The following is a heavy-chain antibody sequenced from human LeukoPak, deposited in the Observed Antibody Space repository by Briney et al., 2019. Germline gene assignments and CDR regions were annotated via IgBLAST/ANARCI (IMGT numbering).Heavy chain of an antibody. CDR1: GYSFTSYW. V-gene: IGHV5-51*01. J-gene: IGHJ6*02. Sequence: GESLKISCKGSGYSFTSYWIGWVRQMPGKGLEWMGIIYPGDSDTRYSPSFQGQVTISADKSISTAYLQWSSLKASDTAMYYCARQRSVGYDFWSGYYNDYYYYGMDVWGQGTTVTVSS. CDR3: ARQRSVGYDFWSGYYNDYYYYGMDV. CDR2: IYPGDSDT. D-gene: IGHD3-3*01.